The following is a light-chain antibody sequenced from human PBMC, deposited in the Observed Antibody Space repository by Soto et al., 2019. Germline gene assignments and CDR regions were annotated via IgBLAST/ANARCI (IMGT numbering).Light chain of an antibody. J-gene: IGKJ1*01. V-gene: IGKV1-5*03. CDR2: KAS. Sequence: DIQMTQSPSTLSASVGDRVTITCRASQSITSWLAWYQQKPGKAPKLLIYKASTLKIGVPSRFSGSGSGTEFTLTISSLQPDDFATYYCQQYNTYSRTFGQGTKVE. CDR3: QQYNTYSRT. CDR1: QSITSW.